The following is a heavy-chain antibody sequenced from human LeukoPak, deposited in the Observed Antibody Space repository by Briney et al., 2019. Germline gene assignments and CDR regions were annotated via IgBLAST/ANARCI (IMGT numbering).Heavy chain of an antibody. J-gene: IGHJ3*01. CDR1: GFTFSSYS. CDR3: ARSNPNRNALDL. D-gene: IGHD1-14*01. CDR2: ISSSSSYI. Sequence: PGGSLRLSCAASGFTFSSYSMNWVRQAPGKGLEWVSSISSSSSYIYYADSVKGRFTISRDNAKNSLYLQMNSLRGEDTAVYYCARSNPNRNALDLWGQGTMVTISS. V-gene: IGHV3-21*06.